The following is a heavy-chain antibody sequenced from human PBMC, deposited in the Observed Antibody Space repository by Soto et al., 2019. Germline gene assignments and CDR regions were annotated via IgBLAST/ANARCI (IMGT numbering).Heavy chain of an antibody. J-gene: IGHJ4*02. V-gene: IGHV3-30*03. D-gene: IGHD6-19*01. CDR1: GFTFSDFG. CDR2: ISGDGSDK. CDR3: VRGTAVARQHFAN. Sequence: QVQLVESGGGVVQPERSLRLSCATSGFTFSDFGMHWVRQAPGKGLEWVATISGDGSDKYYAGSVRGRFTISRDNSKNALYLQMHSLRTDDTAVYYCVRGTAVARQHFANWGQGTLVSVSS.